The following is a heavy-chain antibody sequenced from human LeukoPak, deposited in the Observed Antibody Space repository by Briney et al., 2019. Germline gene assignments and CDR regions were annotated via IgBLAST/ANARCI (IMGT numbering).Heavy chain of an antibody. V-gene: IGHV1-2*02. Sequence: PTVKVSCKASGYTFTAYYMHWVRQAPGQGLEWMGWINPNSGGTNYAQKFQGRVTRTRDTSISTAYMELSRLRSDDTAVFYCARDYYDSSGYGSFDYWGQGTLVTVSS. D-gene: IGHD3-22*01. CDR2: INPNSGGT. CDR1: GYTFTAYY. CDR3: ARDYYDSSGYGSFDY. J-gene: IGHJ4*02.